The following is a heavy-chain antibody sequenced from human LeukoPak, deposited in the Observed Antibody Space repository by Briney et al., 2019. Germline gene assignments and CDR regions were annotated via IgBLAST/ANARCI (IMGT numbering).Heavy chain of an antibody. D-gene: IGHD4-17*01. CDR3: ARPRRTTTAYYFYYYGMDV. V-gene: IGHV4-4*02. J-gene: IGHJ6*02. Sequence: SQTLSLTCAVSGGSISSSNWWSWIRQPPGKGLEWIGEINHSGSTNYNPSLKSRVTISVDTSKNQFSLKLSSVTAADTAVYYCARPRRTTTAYYFYYYGMDVWGQGTTVTVSS. CDR1: GGSISSSNW. CDR2: INHSGST.